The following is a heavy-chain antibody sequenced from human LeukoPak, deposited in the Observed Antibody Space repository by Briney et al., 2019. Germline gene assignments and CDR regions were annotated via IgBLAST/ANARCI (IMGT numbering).Heavy chain of an antibody. CDR1: GINFNGHW. J-gene: IGHJ4*02. CDR2: IKRDGSEE. CDR3: TRDER. Sequence: PGGSLRLSCAASGINFNGHWMGWVRQPPGKGLEWVANIKRDGSEENYVDSVRGRFTISTDSAKNSLDLQMNSLRAEDTAGYYCTRDERWGQGTLVTVSS. V-gene: IGHV3-7*01.